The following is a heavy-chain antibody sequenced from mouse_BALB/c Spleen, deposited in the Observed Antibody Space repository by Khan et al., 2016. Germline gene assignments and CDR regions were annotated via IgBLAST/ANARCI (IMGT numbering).Heavy chain of an antibody. V-gene: IGHV5-6-5*01. CDR3: TREDYDNYGDYFDY. Sequence: EVELVEPGGGLVKPGESLKLSCAASGFTFRNYAMSWVRQTPQKRLEWVASINTCVNTYYADSVKGRFTISRDHDRNILYLQICNLRAEDTAMFYDTREDYDNYGDYFDYWGRGTSLTVSS. J-gene: IGHJ2*03. CDR1: GFTFRNYA. CDR2: INTCVNT. D-gene: IGHD2-1*01.